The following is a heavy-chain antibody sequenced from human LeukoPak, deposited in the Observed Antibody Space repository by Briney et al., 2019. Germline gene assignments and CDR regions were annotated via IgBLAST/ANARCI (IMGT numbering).Heavy chain of an antibody. CDR1: GFTFSSYA. V-gene: IGHV3-30-3*01. D-gene: IGHD6-13*01. Sequence: GGSLRLSCAASGFTFSSYAMHWVRQAPGKGLEWVAVISYDGSNKYYADSVKGRFTISRDNSKNTLYLQMNSLRAEDTAVYYCARGGGIAAAGIFDYWGQGTLVTVSS. CDR2: ISYDGSNK. J-gene: IGHJ4*02. CDR3: ARGGGIAAAGIFDY.